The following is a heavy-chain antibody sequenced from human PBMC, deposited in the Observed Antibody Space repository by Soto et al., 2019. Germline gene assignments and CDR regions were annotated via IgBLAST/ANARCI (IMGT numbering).Heavy chain of an antibody. D-gene: IGHD2-2*01. CDR2: IYYSGST. V-gene: IGHV4-31*02. Sequence: SQTLSLTWTVSGGSISSVGYCWSWTRQHPGKGLEWIGYIYYSGSTYYNPSLKSRVTISVDTSKNQFSLKLSSVTAADTAVYYCARSGVVVPAAAANYYYMDVWGKGTTVTVSS. CDR3: ARSGVVVPAAAANYYYMDV. CDR1: GGSISSVGYC. J-gene: IGHJ6*03.